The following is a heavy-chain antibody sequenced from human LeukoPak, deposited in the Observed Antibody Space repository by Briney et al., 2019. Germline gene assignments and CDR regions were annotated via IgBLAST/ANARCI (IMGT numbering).Heavy chain of an antibody. J-gene: IGHJ4*02. Sequence: PSETLSLTCAVYGGSFTAYYWTWIRQAPGKGLEWIGEMNHSGSTHSNPSLKSRVTISVDTSKNQFSLRLTSVTAADTAVYYCSRGIYTSIWVYPYFDSWGQGTLGTVSS. D-gene: IGHD6-13*01. CDR2: MNHSGST. V-gene: IGHV4-34*01. CDR1: GGSFTAYY. CDR3: SRGIYTSIWVYPYFDS.